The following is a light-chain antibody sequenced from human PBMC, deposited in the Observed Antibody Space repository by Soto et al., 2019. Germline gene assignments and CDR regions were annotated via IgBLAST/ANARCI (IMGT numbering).Light chain of an antibody. CDR3: AAWDDGLNGSWV. V-gene: IGLV1-44*01. Sequence: QSVLTQPPSASGTPGQRVAISCSGSSSNIGSNTVNWYQQLPGTAPKLLIYSNNQRPSRVPARFSASKSGTSASLAISGLQSEDEADYYCAAWDDGLNGSWVFGGGTKLTVL. CDR2: SNN. CDR1: SSNIGSNT. J-gene: IGLJ3*02.